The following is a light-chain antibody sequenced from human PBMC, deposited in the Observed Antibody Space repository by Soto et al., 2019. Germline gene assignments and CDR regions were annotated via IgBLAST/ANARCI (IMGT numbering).Light chain of an antibody. J-gene: IGLJ2*01. V-gene: IGLV2-14*01. CDR2: DVS. Sequence: QSALTQPASVSGSPGQSITISCTGTSSDVGGYNYVSWYQQHPGKAPKLMISDVSNRPSGVSNRFSGSKSGNTASLTISGLQAEDWADYYCSSYTSSSTLRVFGGGTKLTVL. CDR3: SSYTSSSTLRV. CDR1: SSDVGGYNY.